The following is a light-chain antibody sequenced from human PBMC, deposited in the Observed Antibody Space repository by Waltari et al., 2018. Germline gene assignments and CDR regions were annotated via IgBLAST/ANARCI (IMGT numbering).Light chain of an antibody. Sequence: DIQVTQSPSTLPAAVGDSVTITCRASQNVTNYMAWYQQKPGKAPKVLIYKASTLESAVPSRFSASGSGTEFSLTISGLQPDDFATYYCQHYDIWTFGQGTKVEIK. CDR3: QHYDIWT. CDR2: KAS. CDR1: QNVTNY. J-gene: IGKJ1*01. V-gene: IGKV1-5*03.